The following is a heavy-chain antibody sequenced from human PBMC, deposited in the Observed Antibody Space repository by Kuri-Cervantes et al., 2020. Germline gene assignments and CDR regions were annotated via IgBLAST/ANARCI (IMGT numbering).Heavy chain of an antibody. CDR2: ISYDGSNK. CDR3: AAETRGRYFDWLHQSPTYGPLDY. V-gene: IGHV3-30-3*01. Sequence: GGSLRLSCAASGFTFSSYAMHWVRQAPGKGLEWVAVISYDGSNKYYADSVKGRFTISRDNSKNTLYLQMNSLRAEDTAVYYCAAETRGRYFDWLHQSPTYGPLDYWGQGTRGTVSA. D-gene: IGHD3-9*01. CDR1: GFTFSSYA. J-gene: IGHJ4*02.